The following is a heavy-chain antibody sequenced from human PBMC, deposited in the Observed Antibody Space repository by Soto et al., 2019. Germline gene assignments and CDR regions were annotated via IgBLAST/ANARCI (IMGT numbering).Heavy chain of an antibody. J-gene: IGHJ4*02. V-gene: IGHV3-33*01. D-gene: IGHD6-13*01. CDR1: GFSFSSYD. CDR3: ARGYSSSRDLGY. Sequence: QVQLVESGGGVVQPGTSLRLSCAASGFSFSSYDIHWVRQAPGKRLEWVAVIWYDGSNKYYADSVKGRFTISRDNSKNTLYLQMNSLRADDTAVYYCARGYSSSRDLGYWGQGTLVTVSS. CDR2: IWYDGSNK.